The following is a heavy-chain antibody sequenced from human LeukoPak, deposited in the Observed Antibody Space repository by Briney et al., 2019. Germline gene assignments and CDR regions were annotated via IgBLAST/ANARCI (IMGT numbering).Heavy chain of an antibody. CDR3: AKDPRSGSGYFFGMDV. CDR1: GFTFSCYS. CDR2: ISSSSSYI. D-gene: IGHD3-10*01. V-gene: IGHV3-21*01. Sequence: PGGSLRLSCAASGFTFSCYSMNWVRQAPRKGLEWVSSISSSSSYIYYADSVKGRFTISRDNSKNTLYLQMNSLRPEDTAVYYCAKDPRSGSGYFFGMDVWGQGTMVTVSS. J-gene: IGHJ6*02.